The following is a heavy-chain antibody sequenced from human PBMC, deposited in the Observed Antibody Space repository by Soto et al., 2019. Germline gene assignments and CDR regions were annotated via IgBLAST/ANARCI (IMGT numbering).Heavy chain of an antibody. CDR3: AIAKSSSWHNFDY. CDR1: GFIFSTYT. CDR2: MSYDGSQK. Sequence: QVQLVESGGGVVQPGRSLRLSCAASGFIFSTYTMHWVRQAPGKGLEWLTVMSYDGSQKYYADSVKGRLTISRDNSKNTLYLQMTSLRAEDTAVYHCAIAKSSSWHNFDYWGPGTLVTVSS. D-gene: IGHD6-13*01. J-gene: IGHJ4*02. V-gene: IGHV3-30-3*01.